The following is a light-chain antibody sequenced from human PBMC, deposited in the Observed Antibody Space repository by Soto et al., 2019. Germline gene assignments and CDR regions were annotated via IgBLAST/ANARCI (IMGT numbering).Light chain of an antibody. CDR3: QQSGSSPPIP. CDR2: GAS. Sequence: IVLTQSPGTLSLSPGETATLSCRASQSVSSSYLAWYHQKPGQAPRLLIYGASSRATGIPDRFSGSGSGTDFTLTISRLEPVDFAVYYSQQSGSSPPIPFGQGTRPEIK. CDR1: QSVSSSY. V-gene: IGKV3-20*01. J-gene: IGKJ5*01.